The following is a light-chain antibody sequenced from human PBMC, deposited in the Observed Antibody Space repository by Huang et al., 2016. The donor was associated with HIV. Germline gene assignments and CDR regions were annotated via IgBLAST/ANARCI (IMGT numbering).Light chain of an antibody. CDR3: QQHYSSPPT. J-gene: IGKJ2*01. CDR1: QSLLYHSNYKNY. CDR2: WAS. V-gene: IGKV4-1*01. Sequence: DIVMTQSPDSLAVSLGERATINCKSSQSLLYHSNYKNYLAWYQQKPGQPPNLLIYWASARKSGVPDRFSGSGSETDFTLTISSLQAEDVAVYYCQQHYSSPPTFGQGTKLEIK.